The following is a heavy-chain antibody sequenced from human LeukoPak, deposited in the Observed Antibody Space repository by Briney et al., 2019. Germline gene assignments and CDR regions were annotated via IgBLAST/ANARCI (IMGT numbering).Heavy chain of an antibody. CDR3: AKGFGTSCYVQLDY. J-gene: IGHJ4*02. CDR1: GFTFSSYG. CDR2: ISYDGSNK. Sequence: GGSLRLSCAASGFTFSSYGMHWVRQAPGKGLEWVAVISYDGSNKYYADSVKGRFTISRGNSKNTLYLQMDSLRAEDTAVYYCAKGFGTSCYVQLDYWGQGTLVTVSS. V-gene: IGHV3-30*18. D-gene: IGHD2-2*01.